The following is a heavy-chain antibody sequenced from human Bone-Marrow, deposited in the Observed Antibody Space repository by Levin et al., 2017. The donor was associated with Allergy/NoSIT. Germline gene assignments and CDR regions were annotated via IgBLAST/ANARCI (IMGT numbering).Heavy chain of an antibody. V-gene: IGHV4-4*02. CDR1: GGSITSSNW. CDR3: AREAGGDGLRYFDL. CDR2: IYHSGRP. D-gene: IGHD2-21*02. J-gene: IGHJ2*01. Sequence: PSETLSLTCAVSGGSITSSNWWSWVRQPPGTGLEWIGEIYHSGRPTYNPSLKSRVTFSVDKSENQFSLKLNSVTDADTAVYYCAREAGGDGLRYFDLWGRGTLVTVSS.